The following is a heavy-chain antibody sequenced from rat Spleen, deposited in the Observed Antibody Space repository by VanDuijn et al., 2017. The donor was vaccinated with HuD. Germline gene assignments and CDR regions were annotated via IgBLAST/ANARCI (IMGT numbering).Heavy chain of an antibody. Sequence: QVQLKESGPGLVQPSQTLSLTCTVSGLSLTSNSVSWIRQPPGKGLEWMGIIWGNGDTSYNSALKSRLNISRDTSKSQVFLKMSSLQTEDTATYYCAREALITSPDWFAYWGQGTLVTVSS. J-gene: IGHJ3*01. D-gene: IGHD1-10*01. CDR3: AREALITSPDWFAY. CDR1: GLSLTSNS. V-gene: IGHV2-47*01. CDR2: IWGNGDT.